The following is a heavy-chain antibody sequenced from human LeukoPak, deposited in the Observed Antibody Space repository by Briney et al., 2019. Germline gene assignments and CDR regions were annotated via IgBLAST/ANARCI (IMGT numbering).Heavy chain of an antibody. V-gene: IGHV3-21*01. CDR2: ISSSSSYI. Sequence: KPGGSLRLSCAASGFTFSSYAMSWVRQAPGKGLEWVSSISSSSSYIYYADSVKGRFTISRDNAKNSLYLQMNSLRAEDTAVYYCARVSEEDDFWSGYYYYYYYGMDVWGQGTTVTVSS. CDR3: ARVSEEDDFWSGYYYYYYYGMDV. CDR1: GFTFSSYA. J-gene: IGHJ6*02. D-gene: IGHD3-3*01.